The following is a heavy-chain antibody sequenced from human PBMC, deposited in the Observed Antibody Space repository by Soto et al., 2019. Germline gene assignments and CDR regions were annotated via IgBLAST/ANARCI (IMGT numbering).Heavy chain of an antibody. Sequence: PSETLSLTCRVSGGSISNDYWTWIRQPPGKGLEWIGYIYKGGSINYNPSLKSRVTMSVDTSKNQFSLNLRSVTATDTAVYYCARGVDSGSSYYFDYWGQGALVTVSS. CDR3: ARGVDSGSSYYFDY. CDR2: IYKGGSI. V-gene: IGHV4-59*12. CDR1: GGSISNDY. J-gene: IGHJ4*02. D-gene: IGHD5-12*01.